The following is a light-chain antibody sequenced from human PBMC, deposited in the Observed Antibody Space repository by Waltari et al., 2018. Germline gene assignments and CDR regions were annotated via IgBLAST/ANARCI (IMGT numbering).Light chain of an antibody. Sequence: DIVMTQSPDSLAVSLGERATLNCKSTQSVLYSSNNKNYLLWYQQKPGQPPKVLIYWASTRESGVPDRFSGSGSGTDFTLTISSLQAEDVAVYYCQQYYSTPWTFGQGTKVEIK. J-gene: IGKJ1*01. CDR2: WAS. CDR1: QSVLYSSNNKNY. V-gene: IGKV4-1*01. CDR3: QQYYSTPWT.